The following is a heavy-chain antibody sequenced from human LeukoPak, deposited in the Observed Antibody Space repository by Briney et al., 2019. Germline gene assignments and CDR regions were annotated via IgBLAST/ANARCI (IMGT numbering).Heavy chain of an antibody. CDR2: ISSSSSYI. CDR3: AREMYSSSWYRAFRSRAFDI. V-gene: IGHV3-21*01. Sequence: PGGSLRLSCAASGFTFSSYSMNWVRQAPGKGLEWVSSISSSSSYIYYADSVKGRFTISRDNAKNSLYLQMNSLRAEDTAVYYCAREMYSSSWYRAFRSRAFDIWGQGTMVTVSS. CDR1: GFTFSSYS. J-gene: IGHJ3*02. D-gene: IGHD6-13*01.